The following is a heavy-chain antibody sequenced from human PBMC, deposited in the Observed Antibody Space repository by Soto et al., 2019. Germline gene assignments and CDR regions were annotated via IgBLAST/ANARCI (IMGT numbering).Heavy chain of an antibody. J-gene: IGHJ6*02. D-gene: IGHD1-26*01. CDR2: IYYSGST. Sequence: PSETLSLTCTVSGGSISSSSYYWGWIRQPPGKGLEWIGSIYYSGSTYYNPSLKSRVTISVDTSKNQFSLKLSSVTAADTAVYYCASEGGDGMDVWGQGTTVTV. CDR3: ASEGGDGMDV. V-gene: IGHV4-39*01. CDR1: GGSISSSSYY.